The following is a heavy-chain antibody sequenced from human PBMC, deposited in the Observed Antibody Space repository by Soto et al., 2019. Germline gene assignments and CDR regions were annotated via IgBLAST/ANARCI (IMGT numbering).Heavy chain of an antibody. CDR2: IYYSGST. J-gene: IGHJ5*02. CDR1: GGSISSYY. CDR3: AREGWSGHDPYWFDP. V-gene: IGHV4-59*01. D-gene: IGHD5-12*01. Sequence: SETLSLTSTVSGGSISSYYWNWIRQPPGKGLEWIGYIYYSGSTNYNPSLKSRVTISVDTSKNQFSLKLSSVTAADTAVYYCAREGWSGHDPYWFDPWGQGTLVTVSS.